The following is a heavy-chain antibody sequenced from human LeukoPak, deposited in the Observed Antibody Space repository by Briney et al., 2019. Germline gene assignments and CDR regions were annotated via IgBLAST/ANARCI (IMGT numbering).Heavy chain of an antibody. CDR2: INGIGGST. V-gene: IGHV3-23*01. CDR1: GFTFSNYA. D-gene: IGHD1-14*01. CDR3: AKPARTDYADY. J-gene: IGHJ4*02. Sequence: GGSLRLSCAASGFTFSNYAMNWVRQAPGKGLEWVSPINGIGGSTYYADSVKGRFTISRDNSKNTLYLQMNSLRAEDTAVYYCAKPARTDYADYWGQGTLVTVSS.